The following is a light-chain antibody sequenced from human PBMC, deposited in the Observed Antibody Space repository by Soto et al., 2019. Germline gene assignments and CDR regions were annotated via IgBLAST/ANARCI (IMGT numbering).Light chain of an antibody. CDR1: QSVSSN. Sequence: EIVMTQSPATLSVSPGERATLSCRASQSVSSNLAWYQQKPGQAPRLLIYGASTRATGIPARFSGSGSGTEFTLTISRLKPEDFAVYYCQQFSSYPLTFGGGTKVDIK. CDR3: QQFSSYPLT. CDR2: GAS. J-gene: IGKJ4*01. V-gene: IGKV3-15*01.